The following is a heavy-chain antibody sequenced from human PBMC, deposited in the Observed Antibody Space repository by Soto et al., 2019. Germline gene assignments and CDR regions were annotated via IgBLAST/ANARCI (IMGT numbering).Heavy chain of an antibody. CDR2: INHSGST. J-gene: IGHJ4*02. Sequence: QVQLQQWGAGLLKPSETLSLTCAVYLGSFSGYYWSWIRQPPGKGLEWIGEINHSGSTNYNPSLKSRVTISVDTSKNQFSLKVRSVTAADTAVYYCARGRRVVPAALPDEFDYWGQRTLVTVSS. D-gene: IGHD2-2*01. V-gene: IGHV4-34*01. CDR3: ARGRRVVPAALPDEFDY. CDR1: LGSFSGYY.